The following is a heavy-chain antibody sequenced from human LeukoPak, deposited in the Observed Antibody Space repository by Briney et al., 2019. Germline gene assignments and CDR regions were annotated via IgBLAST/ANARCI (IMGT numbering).Heavy chain of an antibody. J-gene: IGHJ4*02. CDR2: IYHSGST. V-gene: IGHV4-38-2*02. D-gene: IGHD5-12*01. CDR3: ARGPRGWLRIYYFDY. Sequence: PSETLSLTCTVSGYSISSGYYWGWIRQPPGKGLEWIGSIYHSGSTYYNPSLKSRVTISVDTSKNQFSLKLSSVTAADTAVYYCARGPRGWLRIYYFDYWGQGTLVTVSS. CDR1: GYSISSGYY.